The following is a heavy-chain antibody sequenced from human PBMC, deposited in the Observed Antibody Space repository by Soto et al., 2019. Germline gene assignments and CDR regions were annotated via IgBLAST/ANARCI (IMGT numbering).Heavy chain of an antibody. CDR3: AHLTYYYDSSGYYYPFDY. CDR1: GFSLSTSGVG. Sequence: ASGPTLVNPTQTLTLTCTFSGFSLSTSGVGVGWIRQPPGKALEWLALIYWDDDKRYSPSLKSRLTITKDTSKNQVVLTMTNMDPVDTATYYCAHLTYYYDSSGYYYPFDYWGQGTLVTVSS. J-gene: IGHJ4*02. V-gene: IGHV2-5*02. D-gene: IGHD3-22*01. CDR2: IYWDDDK.